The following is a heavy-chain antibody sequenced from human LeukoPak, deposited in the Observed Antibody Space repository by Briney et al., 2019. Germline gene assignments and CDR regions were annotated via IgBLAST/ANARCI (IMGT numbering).Heavy chain of an antibody. D-gene: IGHD2-2*02. Sequence: SETLSLTCTVSGGSISSYYWSWIRQPPGKGLEWIGYIYYSGSTNYNPSLKSRVTISVDTSKNQFTLKLSSVTAADTAVYYCARGAYCSTSCYTYSWFDPWGQGTLVTVSS. V-gene: IGHV4-59*12. CDR3: ARGAYCSTSCYTYSWFDP. J-gene: IGHJ5*02. CDR2: IYYSGST. CDR1: GGSISSYY.